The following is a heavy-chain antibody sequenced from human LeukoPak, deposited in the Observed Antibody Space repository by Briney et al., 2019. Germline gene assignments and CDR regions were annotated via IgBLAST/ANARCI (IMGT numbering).Heavy chain of an antibody. CDR1: GGSISSSSYY. CDR2: IYYSGST. CDR3: ARLLSGDYKNYFDY. D-gene: IGHD4-17*01. V-gene: IGHV4-39*01. Sequence: SETLSLTCTVSGGSISSSSYYWGWIRQPPGKGLEWIGSIYYSGSTYYNPSLKSRVTISVDTSKNQFSLKLSSVTAADTAVYYYARLLSGDYKNYFDYWGQGTLVTVSS. J-gene: IGHJ4*02.